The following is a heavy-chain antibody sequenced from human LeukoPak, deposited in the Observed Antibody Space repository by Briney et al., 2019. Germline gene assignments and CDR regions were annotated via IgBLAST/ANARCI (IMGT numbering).Heavy chain of an antibody. CDR2: IYSGGST. CDR3: AGGFDGSYWGENDY. D-gene: IGHD1-26*01. CDR1: GFTVSSNY. J-gene: IGHJ4*02. V-gene: IGHV3-53*01. Sequence: GGSLRLSCAASGFTVSSNYMSWVRQAPGKGLEWVSVIYSGGSTYYADSVKGRFTIPRDNSKNTLYLQMNSLRAEDTAVYYCAGGFDGSYWGENDYWGQGTLVTVSS.